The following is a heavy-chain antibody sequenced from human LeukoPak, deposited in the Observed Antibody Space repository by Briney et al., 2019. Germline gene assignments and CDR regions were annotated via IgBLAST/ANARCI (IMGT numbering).Heavy chain of an antibody. V-gene: IGHV3-15*01. CDR1: GFTVTNAW. Sequence: GGSLRLSCVASGFTVTNAWMSWVRQAPGKGPERVGRIKSKSDGGTTDYDAPVKGRFIISREDSKNTLYLQMNSLISEDTAVYYCTTQGFVGGSRTFFDYWGQGTLVTVSS. CDR3: TTQGFVGGSRTFFDY. J-gene: IGHJ4*02. D-gene: IGHD3-16*01. CDR2: IKSKSDGGTT.